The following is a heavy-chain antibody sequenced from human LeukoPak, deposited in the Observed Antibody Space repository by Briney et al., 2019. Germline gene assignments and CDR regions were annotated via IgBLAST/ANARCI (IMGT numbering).Heavy chain of an antibody. J-gene: IGHJ4*02. CDR3: VSFYETY. D-gene: IGHD2/OR15-2a*01. CDR1: GFTFSSYG. CDR2: ISYDGTNK. V-gene: IGHV3-30*03. Sequence: PGRSLRLSCAASGFTFSSYGMHWVRQAPGKGLEWVAVISYDGTNKYYADSVKGRFTISRDNSKNTLYLQMNSLRAGDTAVYYCVSFYETYWGRGTLVTVSS.